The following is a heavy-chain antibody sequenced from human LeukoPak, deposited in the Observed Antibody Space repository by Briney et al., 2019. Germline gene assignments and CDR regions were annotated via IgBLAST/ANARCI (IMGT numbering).Heavy chain of an antibody. CDR3: ARDYRELLRDLSGGPSLYYYYYGMDV. Sequence: SETLSLTCAVYGGSFSGYYWSWIRQPPGKGLEWIGEINHSGSTNYNPSLKSRVTISVDTSKNQFSLKLSSVTAADTAVYYCARDYRELLRDLSGGPSLYYYYYGMDVWGQGTTVTVSS. V-gene: IGHV4-34*01. J-gene: IGHJ6*02. CDR2: INHSGST. D-gene: IGHD1-26*01. CDR1: GGSFSGYY.